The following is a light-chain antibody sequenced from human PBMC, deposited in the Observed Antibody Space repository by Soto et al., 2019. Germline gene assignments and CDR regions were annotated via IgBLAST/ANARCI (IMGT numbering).Light chain of an antibody. J-gene: IGLJ1*01. V-gene: IGLV2-14*01. Sequence: QTALTQPASVSGSPGQSITISCTGTSSDVGGYNYVSWYQQHPGKAPKLMIYEVSNRPSGVSNRFSGSKSGNTASLTISVLQAVDEADYYCTSYTSISLDVFGTGTKVTVL. CDR3: TSYTSISLDV. CDR1: SSDVGGYNY. CDR2: EVS.